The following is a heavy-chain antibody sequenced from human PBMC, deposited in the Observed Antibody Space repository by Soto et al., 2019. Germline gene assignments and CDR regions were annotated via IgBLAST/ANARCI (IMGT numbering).Heavy chain of an antibody. CDR1: GGSISSGGYS. CDR2: IYHSGST. Sequence: SETLSLTCAVSGGSISSGGYSWSWIRQPPGKGLEWIGYIYHSGSTYYNPSLKSRVTISVDRSKNQFSLKLSSVTAADTAVYYCARGKLVYGMDVWGQGTTVTVSS. CDR3: ARGKLVYGMDV. V-gene: IGHV4-30-2*01. J-gene: IGHJ6*02. D-gene: IGHD3-3*02.